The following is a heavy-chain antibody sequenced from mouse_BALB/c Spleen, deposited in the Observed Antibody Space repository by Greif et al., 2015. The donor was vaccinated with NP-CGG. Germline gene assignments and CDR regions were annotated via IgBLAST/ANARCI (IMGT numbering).Heavy chain of an antibody. CDR1: GFNIKDYY. V-gene: IGHV14-4*02. D-gene: IGHD1-1*01. Sequence: EVQLQQSGAELVRSGASVKLSCTASGFNIKDYYMHWVKQRPEQGLEWIGWIDPENGDTEYAPKFQGKATMTADTSSNTAYLQLSSLTSEDTAVYYCNACYGSSWYFDVWGAGTTVTVSS. CDR2: IDPENGDT. J-gene: IGHJ1*01. CDR3: NACYGSSWYFDV.